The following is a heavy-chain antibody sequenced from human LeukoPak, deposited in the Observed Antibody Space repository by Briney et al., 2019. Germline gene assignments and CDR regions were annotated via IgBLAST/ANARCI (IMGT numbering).Heavy chain of an antibody. Sequence: SETLSLTCAVYGGSFSGYYWSWIRQPPGKGLEWIREIYHGGSTNYNPSLKSRVTISLDTSKNQFYLKLSSVTAADTAVYYCARAPTGGVNFDWFDPWGQGTLVTVSS. J-gene: IGHJ5*02. D-gene: IGHD3-16*01. CDR2: IYHGGST. V-gene: IGHV4-34*01. CDR3: ARAPTGGVNFDWFDP. CDR1: GGSFSGYY.